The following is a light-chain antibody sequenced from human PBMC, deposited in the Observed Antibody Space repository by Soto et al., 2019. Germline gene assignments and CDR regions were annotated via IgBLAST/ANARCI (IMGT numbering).Light chain of an antibody. CDR1: QSVSSN. V-gene: IGKV3-15*01. J-gene: IGKJ1*01. Sequence: ELVMTQSPATLSVSPGERATLSCRASQSVSSNLAWYQQKPGQAPRLLIYGASTRATGIPARFSGGGSGTEFTLTISSLQAEDFAVYYCQQYNNWPPVFGQGTKVEIK. CDR2: GAS. CDR3: QQYNNWPPV.